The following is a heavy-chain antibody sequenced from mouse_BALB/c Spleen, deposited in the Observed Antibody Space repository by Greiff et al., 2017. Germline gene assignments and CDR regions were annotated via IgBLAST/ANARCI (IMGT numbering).Heavy chain of an antibody. J-gene: IGHJ4*01. CDR2: IDTSDSYT. Sequence: VQLQQPGAELVMPGASVKMSCKASGYTFTDYWMHWVKQRPGQGLEWIGAIDTSDSYTSYNQKFKGKATLTVDESSSTAYMQLSSLTSEDSAVYYCARALYYGPYYAMDYWGQGTSVTVSS. CDR3: ARALYYGPYYAMDY. V-gene: IGHV1-69*01. CDR1: GYTFTDYW. D-gene: IGHD2-1*01.